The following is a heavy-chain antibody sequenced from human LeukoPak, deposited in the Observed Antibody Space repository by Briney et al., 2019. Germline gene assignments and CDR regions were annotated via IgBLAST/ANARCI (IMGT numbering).Heavy chain of an antibody. CDR1: GFTFSSYS. D-gene: IGHD6-19*01. CDR2: ISSSSSYI. CDR3: ARDPPGIAVAGTSGFDY. J-gene: IGHJ4*02. Sequence: GGSLRLSCAASGFTFSSYSMNWVRQAPGKGLEWVSSISSSSSYIYYADSVKGRFTISRDNAKNSLYLQMNCLRAEDTAVSYCARDPPGIAVAGTSGFDYWGQGTLVTVSS. V-gene: IGHV3-21*01.